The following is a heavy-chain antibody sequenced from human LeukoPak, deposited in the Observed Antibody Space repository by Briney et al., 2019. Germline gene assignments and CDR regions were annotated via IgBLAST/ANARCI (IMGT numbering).Heavy chain of an antibody. J-gene: IGHJ2*01. V-gene: IGHV3-74*01. D-gene: IGHD1-14*01. Sequence: PGGSLRLSCAASGFTFSSYAMSWVRQAPGKGLVWVSSIRNDGTTTNYADSVKGRFTISRDNAKNTLYLQMNSLRAEDTAVYYCVRLYKIEGADLWGRGTLVTVSS. CDR1: GFTFSSYA. CDR3: VRLYKIEGADL. CDR2: IRNDGTTT.